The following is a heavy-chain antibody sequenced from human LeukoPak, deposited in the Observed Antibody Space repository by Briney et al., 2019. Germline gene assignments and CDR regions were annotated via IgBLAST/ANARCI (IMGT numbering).Heavy chain of an antibody. D-gene: IGHD6-6*01. V-gene: IGHV1-2*02. J-gene: IGHJ4*02. Sequence: ASVKVSCKASGYTFTGYYMHWVRQAPGQGLEWMGWINPNSGGTNYAQKFQGRVTMTRDTSISTAYLELSRLRSDDTAVYYCARVDSSSSFWEDYWGQGTLVTVSS. CDR1: GYTFTGYY. CDR2: INPNSGGT. CDR3: ARVDSSSSFWEDY.